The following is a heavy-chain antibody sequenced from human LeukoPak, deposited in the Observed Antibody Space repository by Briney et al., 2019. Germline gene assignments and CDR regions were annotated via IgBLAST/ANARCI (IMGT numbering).Heavy chain of an antibody. CDR2: INWNGGST. Sequence: TGGSLRLSCAASGFTFDDYGMSWVRQAPGKGLEWVSGINWNGGSTGYADSVKGRFTISRDNAKNSLYLQMNSLRAEDTALYYCADGRGYSYGYHNWGQGTLVTVSS. CDR1: GFTFDDYG. D-gene: IGHD5-18*01. CDR3: ADGRGYSYGYHN. V-gene: IGHV3-20*04. J-gene: IGHJ4*02.